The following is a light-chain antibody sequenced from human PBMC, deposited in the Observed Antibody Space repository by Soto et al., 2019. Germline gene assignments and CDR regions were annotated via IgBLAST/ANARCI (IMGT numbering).Light chain of an antibody. V-gene: IGLV2-14*01. Sequence: QSVLTRPASVSGSPGQPITISCTGTRRDVGGYNYVSWYQQYPGKSPKLLIYEVTHRPSGVSNRFSGSKSGNTASLTISGLQAEDEADYYCSSYTISNTLPFVFGTGTKVTVL. CDR3: SSYTISNTLPFV. CDR2: EVT. J-gene: IGLJ1*01. CDR1: RRDVGGYNY.